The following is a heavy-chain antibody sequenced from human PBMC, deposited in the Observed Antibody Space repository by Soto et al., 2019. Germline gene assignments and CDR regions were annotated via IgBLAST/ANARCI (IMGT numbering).Heavy chain of an antibody. D-gene: IGHD3-22*01. V-gene: IGHV1-69*13. Sequence: SVKVSCKASGGTFSSYAISWVREAPGQGLELMGGIIPIFGTANYAQKFQGRVTITADESTSTAYTELSSLRPEDTAVYYCARDRGAYYYDSSGPRPENWFDPWGQGTLVTVYS. J-gene: IGHJ5*02. CDR2: IIPIFGTA. CDR1: GGTFSSYA. CDR3: ARDRGAYYYDSSGPRPENWFDP.